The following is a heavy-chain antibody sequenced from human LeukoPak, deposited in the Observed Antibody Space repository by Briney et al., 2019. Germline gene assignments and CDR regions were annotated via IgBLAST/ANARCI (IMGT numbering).Heavy chain of an antibody. Sequence: GGSLRLSCAASGFTFSSYAMSWVRQAPGKGLEWFSAISGSGGSTYYADSVKGRFTISRDNSKNTLYLQMNSLRAKDTAVYYCAKVGYGTDAFDIWGQGTMVTVSS. D-gene: IGHD4-17*01. V-gene: IGHV3-23*01. CDR1: GFTFSSYA. CDR2: ISGSGGST. J-gene: IGHJ3*02. CDR3: AKVGYGTDAFDI.